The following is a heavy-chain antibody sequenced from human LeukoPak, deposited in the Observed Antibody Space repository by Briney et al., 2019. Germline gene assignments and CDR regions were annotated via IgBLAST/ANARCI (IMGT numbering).Heavy chain of an antibody. CDR1: GASITNYY. V-gene: IGHV4-59*01. D-gene: IGHD4-17*01. J-gene: IGHJ4*02. CDR2: IYYSGNT. CDR3: ARGIDYGDYGGDY. Sequence: SETLSLTCSVSGASITNYYWSWIRQAPGKGLEWIGYIYYSGNTNTYNPSLKSRATISLYTSRKYFSLELRSVTAADTAVYYCARGIDYGDYGGDYWGQGTLVTVSS.